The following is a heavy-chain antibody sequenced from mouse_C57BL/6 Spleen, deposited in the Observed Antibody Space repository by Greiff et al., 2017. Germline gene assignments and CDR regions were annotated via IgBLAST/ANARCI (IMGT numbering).Heavy chain of an antibody. J-gene: IGHJ4*01. V-gene: IGHV1-55*01. CDR3: AREITTPYYYAMDY. Sequence: VQLQQPGAELVKPGASVKMSCKASGYTFTSYWITWVKQRPGQGLEWIGDFYPGSGSTNYNEKFKSKATLTVDTSSSTAYMQLSSLTSEDSAVYYCAREITTPYYYAMDYWGQGTSVTVSS. CDR2: FYPGSGST. CDR1: GYTFTSYW. D-gene: IGHD2-4*01.